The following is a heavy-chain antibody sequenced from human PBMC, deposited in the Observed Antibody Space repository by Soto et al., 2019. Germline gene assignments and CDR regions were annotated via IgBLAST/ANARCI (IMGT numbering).Heavy chain of an antibody. D-gene: IGHD3-10*01. CDR3: MKAHESGDFLGMSV. CDR2: MYKTGET. Sequence: SETMSITCTVSGGSVSIGMKYWGWVQQPPGKALEFIGYMYKTGETLLNSSLKSRVTLSMETSKNQFSLTLSSVTAADTAVYFCMKAHESGDFLGMSVWGPGTTVTVSS. J-gene: IGHJ6*02. CDR1: GGSVSIGMKY. V-gene: IGHV4-61*01.